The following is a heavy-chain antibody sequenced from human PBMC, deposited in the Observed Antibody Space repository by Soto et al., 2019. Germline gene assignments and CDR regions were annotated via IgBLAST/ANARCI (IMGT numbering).Heavy chain of an antibody. Sequence: QVQLVQSGAEVKKPGSSVKVSCKASGGTFSSYAISWVRQAPGQGLEWMGGIIPIFGTANYAQKFQGRVTITADESTSTAYMELSSLISEDTAVYYCARVLLGYSYGYRGWFDPWGQGTLVTVSS. V-gene: IGHV1-69*01. J-gene: IGHJ5*02. D-gene: IGHD5-18*01. CDR2: IIPIFGTA. CDR3: ARVLLGYSYGYRGWFDP. CDR1: GGTFSSYA.